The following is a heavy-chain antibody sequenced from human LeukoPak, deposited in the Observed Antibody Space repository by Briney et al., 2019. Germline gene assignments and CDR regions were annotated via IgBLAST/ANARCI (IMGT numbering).Heavy chain of an antibody. Sequence: PGGSLRLSCAASGFTFSSYWMTWVRQASGKGLEWVANIKQDGSEEYYVDSVKGRFTISRDNAKNSLYLQMNNLRAEDTAIYHCVRLILGESGNRHFDYWGRGTLVTVSS. V-gene: IGHV3-7*01. CDR2: IKQDGSEE. CDR1: GFTFSSYW. J-gene: IGHJ4*02. CDR3: VRLILGESGNRHFDY. D-gene: IGHD3-16*01.